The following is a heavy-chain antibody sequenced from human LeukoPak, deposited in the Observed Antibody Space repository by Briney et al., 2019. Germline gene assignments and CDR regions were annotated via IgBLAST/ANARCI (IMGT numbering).Heavy chain of an antibody. J-gene: IGHJ4*02. Sequence: SETLSLTCAVYGGSFSGYYWNWIRQTPGKGLEWIGQINHSGSANYNPSLKSRVTMSVDTSKNQFSLKLTSVTAADTAVYYCARGCPGYWGQGTLVTVSS. CDR1: GGSFSGYY. V-gene: IGHV4-34*01. CDR2: INHSGSA. CDR3: ARGCPGY.